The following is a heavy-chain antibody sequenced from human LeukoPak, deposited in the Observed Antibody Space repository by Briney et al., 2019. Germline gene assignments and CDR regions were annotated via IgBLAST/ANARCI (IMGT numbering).Heavy chain of an antibody. CDR3: ARAPADCGGDCPQNYYFDY. CDR1: GYTFTSYG. CDR2: IIPIFGTA. V-gene: IGHV1-69*13. J-gene: IGHJ4*02. D-gene: IGHD2-21*02. Sequence: SVKVSCKASGYTFTSYGISWVRQAPGQGLEWMGGIIPIFGTANYAQKFQGRVTITADESTSTAYMELSSLRSEDTAVYYCARAPADCGGDCPQNYYFDYWGQGTLVTVSS.